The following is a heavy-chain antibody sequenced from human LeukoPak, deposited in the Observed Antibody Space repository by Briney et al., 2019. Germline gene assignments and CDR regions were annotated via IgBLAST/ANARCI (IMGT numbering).Heavy chain of an antibody. Sequence: EASVKDSCKASGYTFTAYYMHWVRQAPGQGLEWMGWINPNSGGTNYAQKFQGRVTMTSDTSISTAYMELSRLRSDDTAVYYCAREDPYYFDSWGQGTLVTVSS. CDR3: AREDPYYFDS. V-gene: IGHV1-2*02. J-gene: IGHJ4*02. CDR2: INPNSGGT. CDR1: GYTFTAYY.